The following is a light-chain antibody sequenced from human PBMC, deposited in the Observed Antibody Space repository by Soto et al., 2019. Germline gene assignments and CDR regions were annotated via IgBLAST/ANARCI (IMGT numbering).Light chain of an antibody. CDR1: QSISSW. V-gene: IGKV1-5*01. Sequence: DIQMTQSPSTLSASVGDRVTITCRASQSISSWLAWYKQKPGKAPKLLIYDASSLESGVPSRFSGSGSGTEFTLTISSLQPDVFATFYCQQYNSYPLLFGPGPKVDIK. CDR3: QQYNSYPLL. CDR2: DAS. J-gene: IGKJ3*01.